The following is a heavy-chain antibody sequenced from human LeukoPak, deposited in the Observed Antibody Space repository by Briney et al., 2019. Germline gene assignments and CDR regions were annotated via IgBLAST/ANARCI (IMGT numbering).Heavy chain of an antibody. D-gene: IGHD3-22*01. V-gene: IGHV4-4*02. J-gene: IGHJ4*02. CDR3: AGLVGRYSSGLYYYYFDY. CDR1: GDSINSLDL. Sequence: SETLSLTCTVSGDSINSLDLWSWVRQPPGKGLEWIGEMYLSGTTHSNPSVKSRVTISIDKSKNQFFLNLSSMTAADTAVYYCAGLVGRYSSGLYYYYFDYWGQGTLVTVSS. CDR2: MYLSGTT.